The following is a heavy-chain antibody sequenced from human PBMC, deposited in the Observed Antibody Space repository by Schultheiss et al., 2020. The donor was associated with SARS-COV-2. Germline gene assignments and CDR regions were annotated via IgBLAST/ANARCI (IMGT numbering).Heavy chain of an antibody. CDR2: INHSGST. CDR1: GGSISSYY. CDR3: ARSAAGRDFDY. D-gene: IGHD3-10*01. J-gene: IGHJ4*02. Sequence: GSLRLSCTVSGGSISSYYWSWIRQPPGKGLEWIGEINHSGSTNYNPSLKSRVTISVDTSKNQFSLKLSSVTAADTAVYYCARSAAGRDFDYWGQGTLVTVSS. V-gene: IGHV4-59*12.